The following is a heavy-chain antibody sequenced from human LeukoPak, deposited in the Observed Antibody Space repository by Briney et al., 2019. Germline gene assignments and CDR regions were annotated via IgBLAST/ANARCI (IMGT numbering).Heavy chain of an antibody. Sequence: GASVKVSCKASGYTFTGYYMHWVRQATGQGLEWMGWMNPNSGNTGYAQKFQGRVTMTRNTSISTAYMELSSLRSEDTAVYYCARGVVRGVILFDYWGQGTLVTVSS. CDR3: ARGVVRGVILFDY. CDR2: MNPNSGNT. V-gene: IGHV1-8*02. CDR1: GYTFTGYY. D-gene: IGHD3-10*02. J-gene: IGHJ4*02.